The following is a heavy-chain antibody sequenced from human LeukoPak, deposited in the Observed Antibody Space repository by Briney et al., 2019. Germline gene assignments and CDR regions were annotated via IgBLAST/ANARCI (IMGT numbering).Heavy chain of an antibody. D-gene: IGHD3-22*01. CDR3: ARGGDYYDSSGYYDY. V-gene: IGHV1-69*04. CDR2: IIPILGIA. CDR1: GGTFSSYA. J-gene: IGHJ4*02. Sequence: ASVKVSSKASGGTFSSYAISWVRQAPGQGLEWMGRIIPILGIANYAQKFQGRVTITADKSTSTAYMELSSLRSEDTAVYYCARGGDYYDSSGYYDYWGQGTLVTVSS.